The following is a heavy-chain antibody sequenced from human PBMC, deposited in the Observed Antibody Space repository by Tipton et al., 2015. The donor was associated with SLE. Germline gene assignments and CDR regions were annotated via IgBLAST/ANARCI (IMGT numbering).Heavy chain of an antibody. CDR1: GGSISSGGYS. CDR2: IYDGVTT. V-gene: IGHV4-30-2*01. Sequence: TLSLTCAVSGGSISSGGYSWSWIRQPPGKGLEWIGYIYDGVTTYYNPSLKGRVTISGDISLKLTSVTAADTAVYYCARHAWGSNWYFDLWGRGTLVTVSS. J-gene: IGHJ2*01. D-gene: IGHD7-27*01. CDR3: ARHAWGSNWYFDL.